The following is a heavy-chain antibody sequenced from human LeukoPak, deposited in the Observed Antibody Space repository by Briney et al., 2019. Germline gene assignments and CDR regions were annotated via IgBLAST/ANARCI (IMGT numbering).Heavy chain of an antibody. Sequence: PGGSLRLSCAASGFTFSRYWMSWVRQAPGKGLEWVATIKQDGSDEYYVDSVKSRFTISRDNAKNSLYLQMNSLRDEDTAVYYCARIGLQLLLYYFDYWGQGTLVTVSS. V-gene: IGHV3-7*01. J-gene: IGHJ4*02. CDR3: ARIGLQLLLYYFDY. CDR2: IKQDGSDE. D-gene: IGHD2-2*01. CDR1: GFTFSRYW.